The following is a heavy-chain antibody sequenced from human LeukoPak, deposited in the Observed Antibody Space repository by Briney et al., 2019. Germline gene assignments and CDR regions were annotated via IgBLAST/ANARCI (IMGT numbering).Heavy chain of an antibody. CDR3: AHRLSGRLGESDAFDI. D-gene: IGHD3-16*01. Sequence: SGPTLVKPTQTLTLTCTFSGFSVSTSGEGVGWIRQPPGKALEWLALIYWNDDTRYSPSLRSRLTITEDTSKNQVVLTMTSMDPVDTATYYCAHRLSGRLGESDAFDIWGQGTMVTVSS. CDR1: GFSVSTSGEG. CDR2: IYWNDDT. J-gene: IGHJ3*02. V-gene: IGHV2-5*01.